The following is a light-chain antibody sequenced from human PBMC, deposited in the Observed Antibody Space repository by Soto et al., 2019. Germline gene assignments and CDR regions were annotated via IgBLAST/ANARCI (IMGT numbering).Light chain of an antibody. CDR3: QQYGRSPPFT. Sequence: ELVLTQSPGTLSLSPGERATLSCRASQSVSSTYMAWYQQNPGQAPRLLIYGASSRATGIPDRFSGSGSGTDFTLTISRLEPEDFAVYFCQQYGRSPPFTFGQGTKVDIK. CDR2: GAS. V-gene: IGKV3-20*01. CDR1: QSVSSTY. J-gene: IGKJ2*01.